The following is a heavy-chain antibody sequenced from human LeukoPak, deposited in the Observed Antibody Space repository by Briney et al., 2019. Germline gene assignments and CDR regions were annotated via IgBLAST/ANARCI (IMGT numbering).Heavy chain of an antibody. CDR1: GFNFDTYS. V-gene: IGHV3-21*01. D-gene: IGHD3-10*01. CDR2: ISSRSSYI. J-gene: IGHJ6*04. Sequence: GGSLRLSCAASGFNFDTYSMNWVRQAPGKGLEWVSFISSRSSYIYYADSVKGRFTISRDKAKNSLYLQMNSLRAEDTAVYYCARPYGSGSYSAPQYYFGLDVWGKGPTVIVSS. CDR3: ARPYGSGSYSAPQYYFGLDV.